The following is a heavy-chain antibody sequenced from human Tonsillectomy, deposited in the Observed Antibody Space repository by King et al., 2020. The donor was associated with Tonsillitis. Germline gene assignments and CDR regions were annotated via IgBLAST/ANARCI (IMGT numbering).Heavy chain of an antibody. CDR3: ARERWGYCSSTSCQIPDDY. J-gene: IGHJ4*02. Sequence: VQLVESGGGVVQPGRSLRLSCAASGFTFSSYGMHRVRQAPGKGLEGGAGIWDDGSNKYYADSVKGRFTISRDNSKNTLYLQMNSLRAEDTAVYYCARERWGYCSSTSCQIPDDYWGQGTLVTVSS. D-gene: IGHD2-2*01. CDR1: GFTFSSYG. V-gene: IGHV3-33*08. CDR2: IWDDGSNK.